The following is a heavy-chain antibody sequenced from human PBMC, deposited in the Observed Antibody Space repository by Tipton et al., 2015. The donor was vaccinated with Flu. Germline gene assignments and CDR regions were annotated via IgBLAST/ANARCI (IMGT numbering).Heavy chain of an antibody. D-gene: IGHD4-11*01. CDR3: ARRDFSNYVSEPKNWFDP. V-gene: IGHV4-38-2*01. CDR1: GDSIRSSNYY. J-gene: IGHJ5*02. Sequence: TLSLTCGVSGDSIRSSNYYWGWIRQPPGKGLEWIGNTFHSGNTYLNPSLKSRVTISIDTSKNQFSLKLTSVTAADTAVYFCARRDFSNYVSEPKNWFDPWGPGVLVSVSS. CDR2: TFHSGNT.